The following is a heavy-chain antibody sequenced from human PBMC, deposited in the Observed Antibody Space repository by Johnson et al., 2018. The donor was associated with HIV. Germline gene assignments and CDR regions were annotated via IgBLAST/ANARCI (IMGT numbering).Heavy chain of an antibody. CDR2: INSGGSI. CDR3: AREGGRYSSGWDAFDI. CDR1: GFIVSSNY. V-gene: IGHV3-53*01. D-gene: IGHD6-19*01. J-gene: IGHJ3*02. Sequence: VQLMESGGGLIQPGGSLRLSCAVSGFIVSSNYMSWVRQAPGKELEWVSVINSGGSIYYADSVKGLFTISRDNAKNTLYLQMNSLRAEDTAVYYCAREGGRYSSGWDAFDIWGQGTMVTVSS.